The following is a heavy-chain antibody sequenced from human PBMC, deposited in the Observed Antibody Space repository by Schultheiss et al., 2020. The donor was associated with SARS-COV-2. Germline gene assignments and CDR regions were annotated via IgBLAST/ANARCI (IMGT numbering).Heavy chain of an antibody. V-gene: IGHV3-23*01. Sequence: GGSLRLSCAASGFTFSSYSMNWVRQAPGKGLEWVSAISGSGASPYHADSVKGRFTISRDNSKNSLYLQMNSLRAEDTAVYYCTTGMTTVTAWENYWGQGTLVTVSS. J-gene: IGHJ4*02. CDR1: GFTFSSYS. D-gene: IGHD4-17*01. CDR2: ISGSGASP. CDR3: TTGMTTVTAWENY.